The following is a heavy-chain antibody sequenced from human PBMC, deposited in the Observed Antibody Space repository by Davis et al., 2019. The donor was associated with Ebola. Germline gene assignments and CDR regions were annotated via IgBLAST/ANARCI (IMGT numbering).Heavy chain of an antibody. CDR1: GFIFRNYV. V-gene: IGHV3-23*01. CDR3: ARVQYYYYGMDV. CDR2: ISSNGGST. J-gene: IGHJ6*02. Sequence: GESLKISCAASGFIFRNYVMSWVRQAPGKGLEWVSAISSNGGSTYYANSVKGRFTISRDNAKNTLYLQMNSLRAEDTAVYYCARVQYYYYGMDVWGQGTTVTVSS.